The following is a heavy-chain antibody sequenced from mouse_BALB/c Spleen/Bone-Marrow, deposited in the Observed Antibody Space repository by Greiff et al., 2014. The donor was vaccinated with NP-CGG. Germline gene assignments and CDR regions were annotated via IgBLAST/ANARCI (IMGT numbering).Heavy chain of an antibody. CDR1: GFTFSSYT. D-gene: IGHD2-1*01. J-gene: IGHJ4*01. V-gene: IGHV5-12-2*01. CDR3: ARQGVYYGKSYYAMDY. Sequence: EVNLVESGGGIVQPGGSLKLSCAASGFTFSSYTMSWVRQTPEKRLEWVAYISNGGGSTYFPDTVKGRFTISRDNAKNTLYLQMSSLKSEDTAMYYCARQGVYYGKSYYAMDYWGQGTSVTVSS. CDR2: ISNGGGST.